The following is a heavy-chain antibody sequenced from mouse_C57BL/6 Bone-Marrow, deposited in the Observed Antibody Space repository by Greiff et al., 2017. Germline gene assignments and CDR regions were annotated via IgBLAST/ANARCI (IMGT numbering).Heavy chain of an antibody. D-gene: IGHD1-1*01. CDR3: ARYYGSSYDYFDY. J-gene: IGHJ2*01. V-gene: IGHV1-82*01. CDR2: IYPGEGDT. CDR1: GYAFRSSW. Sequence: QVQLKESGPELVKPGASVTISCKASGYAFRSSWMNWVKQRPGKGLEWIGRIYPGEGDTNYTGKFKGKATLTADKSSSTAYMQLSSLTSEYSAVYFCARYYGSSYDYFDYWGQGTTLTVSS.